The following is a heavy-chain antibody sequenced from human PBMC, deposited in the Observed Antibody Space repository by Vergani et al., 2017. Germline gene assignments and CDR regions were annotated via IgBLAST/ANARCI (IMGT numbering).Heavy chain of an antibody. Sequence: QVQLVQSGAEVKKPGASVKVSCRASGYSFSSYDISWVRQATGQGLEWMGWMNPNIGTTGYAQKFQGRVTMTRNTSINTAYMELSRLSFEDAAVYYCAKGVYCSSTSCYEGRGYYYGMGVWGQGTTVTFSS. V-gene: IGHV1-8*01. CDR1: GYSFSSYD. CDR3: AKGVYCSSTSCYEGRGYYYGMGV. J-gene: IGHJ6*02. D-gene: IGHD2-2*01. CDR2: MNPNIGTT.